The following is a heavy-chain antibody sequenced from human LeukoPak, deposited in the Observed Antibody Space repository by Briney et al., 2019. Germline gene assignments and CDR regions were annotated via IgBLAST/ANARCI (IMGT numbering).Heavy chain of an antibody. CDR1: GGSISSGGYY. Sequence: SETLSLTCTVSGGSISSGGYYWSWIRQHPGKGLEWIGYIYYSGSTYYNPSLKSRVTISVDTSKNQFSLKLSSVTAADTAVYYCARDGPGTFDIWGQGTMVTVPS. V-gene: IGHV4-31*03. J-gene: IGHJ3*02. CDR2: IYYSGST. CDR3: ARDGPGTFDI.